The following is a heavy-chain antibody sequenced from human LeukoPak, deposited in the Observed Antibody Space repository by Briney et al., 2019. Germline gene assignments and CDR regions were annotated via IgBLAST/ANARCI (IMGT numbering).Heavy chain of an antibody. D-gene: IGHD1-20*01. Sequence: PSETLSLTCTVSGGSISSYYWSWIRQPPGKGLEWIGYIYYSGSTNYNPSLKSRVTISVDTSKNQFSLKLSSVTAADTAVYYCASRITGTTSVDYWGQGTLVTVSS. CDR3: ASRITGTTSVDY. CDR2: IYYSGST. CDR1: GGSISSYY. V-gene: IGHV4-59*01. J-gene: IGHJ4*02.